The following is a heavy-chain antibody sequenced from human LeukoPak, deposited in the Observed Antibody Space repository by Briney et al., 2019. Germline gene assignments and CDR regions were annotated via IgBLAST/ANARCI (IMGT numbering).Heavy chain of an antibody. D-gene: IGHD3-16*01. V-gene: IGHV4-34*01. CDR3: ARVKDPGGYYYYYYMDV. J-gene: IGHJ6*03. CDR2: INHSGGT. Sequence: SETLSLTCAVYGGSFSGYYWSWIRQPPGKGLEWVGEINHSGGTKYNPSLKSRVTISVDTSKNQFSLKLSSVTAADTAMYYCARVKDPGGYYYYYYMDVWGKGTTVTVSS. CDR1: GGSFSGYY.